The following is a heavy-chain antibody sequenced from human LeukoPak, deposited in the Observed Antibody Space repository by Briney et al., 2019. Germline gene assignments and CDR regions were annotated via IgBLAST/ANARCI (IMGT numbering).Heavy chain of an antibody. CDR3: ARVLWFGELFLSQSYGMDV. V-gene: IGHV4-61*08. J-gene: IGHJ6*02. CDR2: IYYSGST. Sequence: PSETLSLTCTVSGGSISSGGYYWSWIRQHPGKGLEWIGYIYYSGSTNYNPSLKSRVTISVDTSKNQFSLKLSSVTAADTAVYYCARVLWFGELFLSQSYGMDVWGQGTTVTVSS. D-gene: IGHD3-10*01. CDR1: GGSISSGGYY.